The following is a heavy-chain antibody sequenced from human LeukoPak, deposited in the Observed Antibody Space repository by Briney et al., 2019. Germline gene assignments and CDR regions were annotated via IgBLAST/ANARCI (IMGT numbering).Heavy chain of an antibody. CDR2: IFYNGST. Sequence: SETLSLTCTVSGGSISSYYWSWIRQPPGKGLEWIGYIFYNGSTKYNISLKSRLTISIDTSKNQFSLKLNSVTAADTAVYYCARDRAAGSDWLDPWGQGTLVTVSS. CDR1: GGSISSYY. J-gene: IGHJ5*02. V-gene: IGHV4-59*01. D-gene: IGHD3-10*01. CDR3: ARDRAAGSDWLDP.